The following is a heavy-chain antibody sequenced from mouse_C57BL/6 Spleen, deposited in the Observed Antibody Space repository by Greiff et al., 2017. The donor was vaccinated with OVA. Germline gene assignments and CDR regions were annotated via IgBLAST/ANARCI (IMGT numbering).Heavy chain of an antibody. CDR3: ARSRDLDY. CDR2: INPSTGGT. V-gene: IGHV1-42*01. Sequence: VQLQQSGPELVKPGASVKISCKASGYSFTGYYMNWVKQSPEKSLEWIGEINPSTGGTTYNQKFKAKATLTVDKSSSTAYMQLKSLTSEDSAVYYCARSRDLDYWGQGTTLTVSS. CDR1: GYSFTGYY. J-gene: IGHJ2*01. D-gene: IGHD3-3*01.